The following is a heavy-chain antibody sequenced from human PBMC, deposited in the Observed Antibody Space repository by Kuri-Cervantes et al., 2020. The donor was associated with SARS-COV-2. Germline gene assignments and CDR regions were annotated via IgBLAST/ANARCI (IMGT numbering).Heavy chain of an antibody. CDR1: GGSISSSSYY. CDR2: IYYSGST. V-gene: IGHV4-39*07. J-gene: IGHJ4*02. CDR3: ARVGATNTVVDY. Sequence: SETLSLTCTVSGGSISSSSYYWGWIRQPPGKGLEWIGSIYYSGSTYYNPSLKSRVTISVDTSKNQFSLKLSSVTAADTAVYYCARVGATNTVVDYWGQGTLVTVSS. D-gene: IGHD1-26*01.